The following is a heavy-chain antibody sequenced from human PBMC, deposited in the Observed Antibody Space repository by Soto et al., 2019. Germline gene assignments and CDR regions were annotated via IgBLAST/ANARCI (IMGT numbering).Heavy chain of an antibody. CDR1: GFTFSSYG. V-gene: IGHV3-33*01. CDR3: ARDFGILTGLDY. D-gene: IGHD3-9*01. Sequence: QVQLVESGGGVVQPGRSLRLSCAASGFTFSSYGMHWVRQAPGKGLEWVAVIWYDGSNKYYTDSVKGRLTISRDNSKNTLYLQMNSLRAEDTAVYYCARDFGILTGLDYWGQGTLVTVSS. J-gene: IGHJ4*02. CDR2: IWYDGSNK.